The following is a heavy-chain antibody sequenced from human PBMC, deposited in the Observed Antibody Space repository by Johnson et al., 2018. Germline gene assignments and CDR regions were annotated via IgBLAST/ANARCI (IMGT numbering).Heavy chain of an antibody. CDR1: GGTFSSYT. CDR3: ARGYFIGTRCYKDYAFDI. Sequence: QVQLVQSGAEVKKPGSSVKVSCKASGGTFSSYTISWVRQAPGQGLEWMGRIIPILGIANYAQKFQGRVTITADKSTSTAYMELSSLRSEDTAVYYCARGYFIGTRCYKDYAFDIWGQGTMVTVSS. J-gene: IGHJ3*02. V-gene: IGHV1-69*04. CDR2: IIPILGIA. D-gene: IGHD2-2*02.